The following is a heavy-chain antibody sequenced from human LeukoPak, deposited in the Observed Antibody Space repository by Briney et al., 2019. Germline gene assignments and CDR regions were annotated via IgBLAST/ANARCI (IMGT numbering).Heavy chain of an antibody. CDR2: ISAYNGNT. D-gene: IGHD2-21*02. V-gene: IGHV1-18*01. Sequence: ASVKVSCKASGYTFTSYGISWVRQAPGQGLEWVGWISAYNGNTNYAQKLQGRVTMTTDTSTSTAYMELRSLRSDDTAVYYCARSLAYCGGDCYLDYWGQGTLVTVSS. CDR3: ARSLAYCGGDCYLDY. J-gene: IGHJ4*02. CDR1: GYTFTSYG.